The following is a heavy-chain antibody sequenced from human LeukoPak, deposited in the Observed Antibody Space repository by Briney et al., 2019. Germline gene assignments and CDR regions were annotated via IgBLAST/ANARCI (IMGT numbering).Heavy chain of an antibody. D-gene: IGHD6-19*01. CDR1: GLTFSSYA. CDR3: AKDTPDRSVTGDVFDI. J-gene: IGHJ3*02. V-gene: IGHV3-30*04. CDR2: ISYDGSNK. Sequence: GGSLRLSCAASGLTFSSYAMHWVRQAPGKGLEWAALISYDGSNKYYADSVKGRFTISRDNSQNTVYLQMSLLRIEDTAVYYCAKDTPDRSVTGDVFDIWGQGTMVTDSS.